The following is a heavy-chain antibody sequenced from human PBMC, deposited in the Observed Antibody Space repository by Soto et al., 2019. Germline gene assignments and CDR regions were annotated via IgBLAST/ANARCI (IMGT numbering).Heavy chain of an antibody. Sequence: GGSLRLSCAASGFTFSSYSMNWVRQAPGKGLEWVSYISSSSSTIYYADSVRGRFTISRDNTKNTLYLQMNSLGVEDTAVFYCARGPDVSGGYCPGDLWGQGTLVTVSS. CDR3: ARGPDVSGGYCPGDL. J-gene: IGHJ5*02. CDR1: GFTFSSYS. CDR2: ISSSSSTI. V-gene: IGHV3-48*04. D-gene: IGHD3-10*01.